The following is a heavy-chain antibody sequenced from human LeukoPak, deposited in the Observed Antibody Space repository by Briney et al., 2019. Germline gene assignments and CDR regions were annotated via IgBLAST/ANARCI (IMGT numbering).Heavy chain of an antibody. CDR3: ARGMGG. J-gene: IGHJ4*02. CDR1: GGSISSYY. V-gene: IGHV4-59*01. CDR2: IYYSGST. Sequence: PSETLSLTCTVSGGSISSYYWSWIRQPPGKGLEWIGYIYYSGSTNYNPSLKSRVTISVDTSKNQFSLKLSSVTAADTAVYYCARGMGGWGQGTLVTVSS. D-gene: IGHD3-16*01.